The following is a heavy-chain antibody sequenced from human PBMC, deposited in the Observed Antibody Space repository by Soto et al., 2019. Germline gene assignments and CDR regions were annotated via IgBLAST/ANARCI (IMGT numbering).Heavy chain of an antibody. CDR2: INHSGST. CDR3: ARTPGYSGLRGYFQH. CDR1: GGSFSGYY. D-gene: IGHD6-13*01. Sequence: SETLSLTCAVYGGSFSGYYWSWIRQPPGKGLEWIGEINHSGSTNYNPSLKSRVTISVDTSKNQFSLKLSSVTAADTAVYYCARTPGYSGLRGYFQHWGQGTLVTVSS. V-gene: IGHV4-34*01. J-gene: IGHJ1*01.